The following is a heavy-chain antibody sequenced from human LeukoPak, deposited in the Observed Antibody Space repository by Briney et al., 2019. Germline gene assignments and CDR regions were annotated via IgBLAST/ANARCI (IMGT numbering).Heavy chain of an antibody. D-gene: IGHD6-19*01. Sequence: PEGSLRLSCAASGFTFSSYAMSWVRQAPGKGLEWVSAISGSGGSTYYADSVKGRFTISRDNSKNTLYLQMNSLRAEDTAVYYCAKGYSSGWSPFDYWGQGTLVTVSS. J-gene: IGHJ4*02. CDR1: GFTFSSYA. V-gene: IGHV3-23*01. CDR3: AKGYSSGWSPFDY. CDR2: ISGSGGST.